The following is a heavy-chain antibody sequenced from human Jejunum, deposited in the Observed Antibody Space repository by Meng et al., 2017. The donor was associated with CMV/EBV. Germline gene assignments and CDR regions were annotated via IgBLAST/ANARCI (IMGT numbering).Heavy chain of an antibody. CDR2: LWYDGSRK. V-gene: IGHV3-33*01. D-gene: IGHD3-22*01. J-gene: IGHJ4*02. CDR1: GFPLNSDV. CDR3: ARDNDGSSHYSQFDY. Sequence: SGFPLNSDVIHWFRQFPGKGLGWVAVLWYDGSRKYFADSVQGRFSISRDDSKNTVYLQMNSLRAEDTAVYYCARDNDGSSHYSQFDYWGQGTLVTVSS.